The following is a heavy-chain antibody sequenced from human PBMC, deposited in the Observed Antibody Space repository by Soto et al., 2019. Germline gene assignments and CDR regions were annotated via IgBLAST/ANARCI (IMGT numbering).Heavy chain of an antibody. CDR3: ARDRCSSTSCYKENYYYYYGMDV. CDR1: GFTFSSYA. J-gene: IGHJ6*02. CDR2: ISYDGSNK. Sequence: PGGSLRLSCAASGFTFSSYAMHWVRQAPGKGLEWVAVISYDGSNKYYADSVKGRFTIPRDNSKNTLYLQMNSLRAEDTAVYYCARDRCSSTSCYKENYYYYYGMDVWGQGTTVTISS. V-gene: IGHV3-30-3*01. D-gene: IGHD2-2*02.